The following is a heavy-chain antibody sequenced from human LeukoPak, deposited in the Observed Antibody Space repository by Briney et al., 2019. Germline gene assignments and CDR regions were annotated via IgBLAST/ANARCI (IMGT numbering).Heavy chain of an antibody. Sequence: GGSLRLSCAASGFTFSSYWMTWVRQAPGKGLEWVANIKRDGSEKHYVDSVKGRFTISRDNSKNTLNLQMSSLRAEDTAVYYCAKTWNHYYYYNMDVWGQGTTVTVSS. CDR3: AKTWNHYYYYNMDV. V-gene: IGHV3-7*03. D-gene: IGHD1-1*01. CDR2: IKRDGSEK. CDR1: GFTFSSYW. J-gene: IGHJ6*02.